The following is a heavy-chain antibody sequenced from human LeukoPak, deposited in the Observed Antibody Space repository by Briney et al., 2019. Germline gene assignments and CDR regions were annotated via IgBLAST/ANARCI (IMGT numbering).Heavy chain of an antibody. V-gene: IGHV3-9*03. CDR1: GFTFDNSA. J-gene: IGHJ3*02. D-gene: IGHD3-10*01. CDR2: ISWNSGDL. Sequence: GGSLRLSCAASGFTFDNSAMYWVRQAPGKGLEWVSGISWNSGDLIYADSVKGRFTISRDNAKNSLHLQMNSLRLEDMALYYCARRSGDRAFDIWGQGTMVTVSS. CDR3: ARRSGDRAFDI.